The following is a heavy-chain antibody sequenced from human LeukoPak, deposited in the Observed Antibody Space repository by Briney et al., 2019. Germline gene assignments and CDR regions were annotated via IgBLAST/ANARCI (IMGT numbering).Heavy chain of an antibody. V-gene: IGHV4-34*01. D-gene: IGHD5/OR15-5a*01. CDR2: INRSGST. J-gene: IGHJ4*02. CDR1: GGSFSAYS. CDR3: SRGVRGYSVYDSGAMNFDY. Sequence: SETLSLTCVASGGSFSAYSWGWIRQSPGKGLEWIGEINRSGSTNYSPSLKSRVTISIDTSKHQFSLELTSVTAADTAVYYCSRGVRGYSVYDSGAMNFDYWGQGSLVTVSS.